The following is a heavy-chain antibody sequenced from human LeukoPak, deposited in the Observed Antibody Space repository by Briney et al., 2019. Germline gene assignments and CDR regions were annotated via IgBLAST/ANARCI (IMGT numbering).Heavy chain of an antibody. CDR1: GFTFSSYE. V-gene: IGHV3-74*01. D-gene: IGHD6-19*01. Sequence: QPGGSLRLSCAASGFTFSSYEMNWVRQAPGKGLVWVSRINSDGSSTSYADSVKGRFTISRDNAKNTLYLQMNSLRAEDTAVYYCARADSSSGWYAHYYYYMDVWGKGTTVTVSS. CDR2: INSDGSST. CDR3: ARADSSSGWYAHYYYYMDV. J-gene: IGHJ6*03.